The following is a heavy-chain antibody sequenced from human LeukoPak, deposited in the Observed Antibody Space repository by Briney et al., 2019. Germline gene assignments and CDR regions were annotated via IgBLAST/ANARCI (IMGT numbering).Heavy chain of an antibody. CDR2: ISGSGGST. CDR3: AKESEDILTGYTDY. J-gene: IGHJ4*02. D-gene: IGHD3-9*01. Sequence: GGSLRLSCAASGFTFSSYAMSWVRQAPGKGLEWDSAISGSGGSTYYADSVKGRFTISRDNSKNTLYLQMNSLRAEDTAVYYCAKESEDILTGYTDYWGQGTLVTVSS. V-gene: IGHV3-23*01. CDR1: GFTFSSYA.